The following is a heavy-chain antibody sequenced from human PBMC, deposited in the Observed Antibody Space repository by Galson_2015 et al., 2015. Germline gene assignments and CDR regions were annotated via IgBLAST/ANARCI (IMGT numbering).Heavy chain of an antibody. CDR1: GGSVSSSNYY. Sequence: ETLSLTCSVSGGSVSSSNYYWNWMRQPPGKGLEWIGYIYYSGIANYNPSLKSRATMSVDMSTNQFSLNLNSVTAADTAVYYCATALLSYGLDVWGQGTTVTVSS. CDR3: ATALLSYGLDV. J-gene: IGHJ6*02. D-gene: IGHD2/OR15-2a*01. V-gene: IGHV4-61*01. CDR2: IYYSGIA.